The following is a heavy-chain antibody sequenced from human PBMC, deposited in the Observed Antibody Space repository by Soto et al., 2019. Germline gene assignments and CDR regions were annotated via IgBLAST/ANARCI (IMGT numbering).Heavy chain of an antibody. V-gene: IGHV3-7*01. CDR3: ARDGPLNGPPSGGFGP. CDR1: GFTFNSYW. J-gene: IGHJ5*02. Sequence: PGGSLRLSCAASGFTFNSYWMSWVRQTPGKGLEWVANIKQDGGEKHYVDPVKGRFTISRDNAKNSLHLQMNSLRVEDTGVYYCARDGPLNGPPSGGFGPWAQETVVTVSS. D-gene: IGHD2-8*01. CDR2: IKQDGGEK.